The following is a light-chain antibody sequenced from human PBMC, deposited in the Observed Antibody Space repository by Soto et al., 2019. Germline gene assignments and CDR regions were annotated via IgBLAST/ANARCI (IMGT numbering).Light chain of an antibody. CDR2: DND. J-gene: IGLJ1*01. V-gene: IGLV1-44*01. Sequence: QSVLTQPPSASGTPGQRVTISASGSSSNIGSNTVSWYQQVPGTAPKLLIYDNDERPSGVPGRFSGSKSGTSASLAISGLQSEDEADYYCATWDGSRNGYVFGPGTKVTVL. CDR1: SSNIGSNT. CDR3: ATWDGSRNGYV.